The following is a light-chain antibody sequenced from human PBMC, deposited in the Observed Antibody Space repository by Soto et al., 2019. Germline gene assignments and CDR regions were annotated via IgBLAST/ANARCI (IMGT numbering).Light chain of an antibody. V-gene: IGKV3-15*01. CDR2: SAS. CDR1: QSISTE. Sequence: EIVMTQSPATLSVSPGERATLSCRASQSISTELAWYQQKPGQPPRLLIYSASTRATGVPARFTGSGSGSEFTRATSGLQSEDFAVYYCQQGHNLPLTFGQGTRLEI. CDR3: QQGHNLPLT. J-gene: IGKJ2*01.